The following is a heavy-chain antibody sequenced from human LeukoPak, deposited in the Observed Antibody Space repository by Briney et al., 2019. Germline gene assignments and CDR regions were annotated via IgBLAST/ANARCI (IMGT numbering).Heavy chain of an antibody. D-gene: IGHD3-3*01. CDR3: ARSPIFGVVINYNWFDP. V-gene: IGHV4-34*01. CDR1: GGSFSGYY. J-gene: IGHJ5*02. Sequence: SETLSLTCAVYGGSFSGYYWSWIRQPPGKGLEWIGEINHSGSTNYNPSLKSRVTISVDTSKNQFSLKLSSVTAADTAVYYCARSPIFGVVINYNWFDPWGQEPWSPSPQ. CDR2: INHSGST.